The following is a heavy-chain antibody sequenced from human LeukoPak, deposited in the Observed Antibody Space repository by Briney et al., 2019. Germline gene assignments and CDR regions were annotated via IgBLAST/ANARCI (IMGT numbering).Heavy chain of an antibody. CDR2: IYYSGST. J-gene: IGHJ3*02. Sequence: PSETLSLTCTVSGGSISSSSYYWGWIRQPPGKGLEWIGSIYYSGSTYYNPSLKSRVTISVDTSKNQFSLKLSSVTAADTAVYYCARDQGWGGSGSDIWGQGTMVTVSS. V-gene: IGHV4-39*07. D-gene: IGHD3-22*01. CDR1: GGSISSSSYY. CDR3: ARDQGWGGSGSDI.